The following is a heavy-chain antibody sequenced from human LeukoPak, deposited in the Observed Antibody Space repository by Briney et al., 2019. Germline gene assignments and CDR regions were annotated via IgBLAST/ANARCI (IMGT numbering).Heavy chain of an antibody. CDR2: ISSNGTTI. J-gene: IGHJ4*02. Sequence: PGASVRLSCAASGFTVSNYGMNWVRQAPGEGLEWVSYISSNGTTIYYADSVKGRFTISRDNAKNSLHLQMNSLRDEDTAVYYCARVTGIWWADYWGQGTLVTVSA. D-gene: IGHD2-8*02. CDR3: ARVTGIWWADY. CDR1: GFTVSNYG. V-gene: IGHV3-48*02.